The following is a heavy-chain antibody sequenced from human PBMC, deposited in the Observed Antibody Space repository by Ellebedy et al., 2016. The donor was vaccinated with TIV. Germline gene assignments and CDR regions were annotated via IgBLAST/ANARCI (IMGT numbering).Heavy chain of an antibody. CDR1: GFTFSDYY. D-gene: IGHD3-9*01. Sequence: GGSLRLSXAASGFTFSDYYMSWIRQAPGKGLEWVSYISSSGSTIYYADSVKGRFTISRDNAKNSLYLKMNSLRAEDTAVYYCARGGGYYDIEANYYYYGMDVWGQGTTVTVSS. V-gene: IGHV3-11*01. J-gene: IGHJ6*02. CDR3: ARGGGYYDIEANYYYYGMDV. CDR2: ISSSGSTI.